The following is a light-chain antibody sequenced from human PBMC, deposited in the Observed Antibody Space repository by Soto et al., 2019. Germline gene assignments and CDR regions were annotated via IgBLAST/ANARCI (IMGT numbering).Light chain of an antibody. Sequence: EIVMTQSPATLSVSPGERATLSCRASQSVSSDLAWYHQKPGQAPRLLIYGASTRATGIPARFSGSGSGTEFTLTINSLQSEDFAVYYCQQYNNWQRTFGQGTKVE. CDR2: GAS. J-gene: IGKJ1*01. CDR3: QQYNNWQRT. CDR1: QSVSSD. V-gene: IGKV3-15*01.